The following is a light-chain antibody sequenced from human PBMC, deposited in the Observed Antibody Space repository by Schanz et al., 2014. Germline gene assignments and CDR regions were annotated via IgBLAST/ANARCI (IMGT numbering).Light chain of an antibody. CDR3: QQYGSSQAWP. V-gene: IGKV3-20*01. Sequence: EIVLTQSPGTLSLSPGERATLSCRASQSVSNNLAWYQQKPGQAPRLLIYDASKRATGIPARFSGRGSGTDFTLTISRLEPEDFAVYYCQQYGSSQAWPFGQGTKVEIK. CDR1: QSVSNN. J-gene: IGKJ1*01. CDR2: DAS.